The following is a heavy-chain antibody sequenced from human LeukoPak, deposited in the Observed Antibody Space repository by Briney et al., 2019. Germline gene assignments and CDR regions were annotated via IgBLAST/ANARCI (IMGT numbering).Heavy chain of an antibody. Sequence: GGSLRLSCAASGFTFSSYGMSWVRQAPGKGLEWVSFMSGSGDSTYYADSVKGRFTISRDNSKNTLYLQMNSLRADDTAVYYCAKGRVRQFDPFDYWGQGTLVTVS. CDR1: GFTFSSYG. D-gene: IGHD1-1*01. CDR3: AKGRVRQFDPFDY. CDR2: MSGSGDST. V-gene: IGHV3-23*01. J-gene: IGHJ4*02.